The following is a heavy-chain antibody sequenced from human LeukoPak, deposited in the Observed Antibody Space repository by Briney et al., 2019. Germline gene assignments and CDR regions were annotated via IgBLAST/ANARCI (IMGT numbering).Heavy chain of an antibody. D-gene: IGHD1-14*01. CDR3: ARVSFHGPPDY. Sequence: AASVKVSCKASGYTFTSYYMHWVRQAPGQGLEWMGIINPSGGSTSYAQKFQGRVAMTRDTSISTAYMELSRLRSDDTAVYYCARVSFHGPPDYWGQGTLVTVFS. CDR1: GYTFTSYY. J-gene: IGHJ4*02. CDR2: INPSGGST. V-gene: IGHV1-46*01.